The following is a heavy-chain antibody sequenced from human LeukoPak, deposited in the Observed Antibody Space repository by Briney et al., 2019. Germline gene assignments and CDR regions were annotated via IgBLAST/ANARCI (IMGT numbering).Heavy chain of an antibody. CDR1: GDSISSGDYY. V-gene: IGHV4-61*08. CDR2: INHSGST. D-gene: IGHD4-11*01. CDR3: ARLTTKFSGWFDP. Sequence: SETLSLTCTVSGDSISSGDYYWSWIRQPPGKGLEWIGEINHSGSTNYNPSLKSRVTISVDTSKNQFSLKLSSVTAADTAVYYCARLTTKFSGWFDPWGQGTLVTVSS. J-gene: IGHJ5*02.